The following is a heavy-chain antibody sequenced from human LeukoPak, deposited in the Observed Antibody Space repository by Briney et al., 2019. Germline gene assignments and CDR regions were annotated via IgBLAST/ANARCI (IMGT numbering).Heavy chain of an antibody. J-gene: IGHJ5*02. Sequence: GGSLRLSCAASGFTFSNFAMRWVRQAPGKGLEWVSAISGSGGSTYYADSVKGRFTISRDNSKNTLYLQMNSLRAEDTAVYYCAKDHTAAAGSWFDPWGQGTLVTVSS. V-gene: IGHV3-23*01. CDR1: GFTFSNFA. CDR3: AKDHTAAAGSWFDP. D-gene: IGHD6-13*01. CDR2: ISGSGGST.